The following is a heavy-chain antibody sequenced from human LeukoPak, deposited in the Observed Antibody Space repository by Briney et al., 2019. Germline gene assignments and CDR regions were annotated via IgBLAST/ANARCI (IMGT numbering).Heavy chain of an antibody. D-gene: IGHD3-3*01. V-gene: IGHV4-59*01. CDR3: AGGRGDFWSGYYWSGYYYGMDV. CDR2: IYYSGTT. CDR1: GGSISSYY. J-gene: IGHJ6*02. Sequence: LETLSLTCTVSGGSISSYYWSWIRQPPGKGLEWIGYIYYSGTTNYNPSLKSRVTISVDTSKNQFSLRLSSVTAADTAVYYCAGGRGDFWSGYYWSGYYYGMDVWGQGTTVTVSS.